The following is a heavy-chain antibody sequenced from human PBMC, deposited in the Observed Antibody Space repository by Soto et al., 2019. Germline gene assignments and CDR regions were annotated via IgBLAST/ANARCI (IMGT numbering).Heavy chain of an antibody. D-gene: IGHD5-12*01. CDR3: ARESGGATATLDYYYFYMDV. CDR2: INPNGGVT. J-gene: IGHJ6*03. V-gene: IGHV1-2*04. CDR1: GDTFNDYY. Sequence: QVQLVQSGAEVKKPGASVTVSCRSSGDTFNDYYIHWVRQAPGQGLEWMGWINPNGGVTKYAQKFQGWVSMPRDTSIRTVYMHLCRLRSDVTAVYYCARESGGATATLDYYYFYMDVWGTGTTVTVSS.